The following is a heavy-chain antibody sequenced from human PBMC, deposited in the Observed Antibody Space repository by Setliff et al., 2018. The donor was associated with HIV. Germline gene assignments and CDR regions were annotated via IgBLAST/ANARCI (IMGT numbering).Heavy chain of an antibody. V-gene: IGHV3-23*01. CDR3: ANRIRYYYDYTDYDGDAFDV. J-gene: IGHJ3*01. CDR1: GFTFSNYA. Sequence: GGSLRLSCAASGFTFSNYAMSWVRQAPGKGLEWVSSISGTGLSTRYADSVKGRFTISRDNSKNTLYLQMNSLRAEDTAVYYCANRIRYYYDYTDYDGDAFDVWGQGTMVTVSS. CDR2: ISGTGLST. D-gene: IGHD3-22*01.